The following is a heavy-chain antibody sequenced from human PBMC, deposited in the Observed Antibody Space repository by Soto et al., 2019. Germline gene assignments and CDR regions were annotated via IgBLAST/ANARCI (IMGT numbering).Heavy chain of an antibody. V-gene: IGHV3-15*01. Sequence: GGSLRLSCAASGFTFSNAWMSWVRQAPGKGLEWVGRIKSKTDGGTTDYAAPVKGRFTISRDDSKNTLYLQMNSLKTEDTAVYYCTTYCSSTSCYYFLVGKVFYYMDVWGKGTTVTVSS. CDR2: IKSKTDGGTT. CDR3: TTYCSSTSCYYFLVGKVFYYMDV. D-gene: IGHD2-2*01. CDR1: GFTFSNAW. J-gene: IGHJ6*03.